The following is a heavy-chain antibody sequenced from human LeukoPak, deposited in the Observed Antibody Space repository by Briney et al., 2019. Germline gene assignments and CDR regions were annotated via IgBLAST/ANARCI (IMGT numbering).Heavy chain of an antibody. CDR3: GSRIATAGSVDY. D-gene: IGHD6-13*01. CDR2: ISSSSSYI. V-gene: IGHV3-21*04. J-gene: IGHJ4*02. Sequence: NPGGSLRLSCAASGFTFSSYSMNWVRQAPGKGLEWVSSISSSSSYIYYADSVKGRFTISRDNSKNTLHLQMNTLRAEDTAVYYCGSRIATAGSVDYWGQGTQVTVSS. CDR1: GFTFSSYS.